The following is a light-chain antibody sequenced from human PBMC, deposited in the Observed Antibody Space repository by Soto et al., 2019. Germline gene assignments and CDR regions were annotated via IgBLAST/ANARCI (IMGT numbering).Light chain of an antibody. J-gene: IGLJ2*01. CDR1: SADVGAFDY. V-gene: IGLV2-14*03. CDR3: AAYTTSSSLV. Sequence: QSVLTQPASVSGSPGQSITISCAGTSADVGAFDYVSWYQHHPGKVPKLMIYDVSDRPLGVSTRFSGSKSANMASLTISGLQADDEADYYCAAYTTSSSLVFGGGTKLPVL. CDR2: DVS.